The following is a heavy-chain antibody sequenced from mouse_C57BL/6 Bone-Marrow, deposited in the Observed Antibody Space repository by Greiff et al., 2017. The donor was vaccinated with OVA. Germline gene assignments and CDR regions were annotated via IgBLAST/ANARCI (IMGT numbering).Heavy chain of an antibody. J-gene: IGHJ2*01. CDR1: GYTFTDYS. CDR3: SRSLHPFDY. D-gene: IGHD1-2*01. Sequence: QVQLQQSDAELVKPGASVKISCKASGYTFTDYSIHWVKQRPEQGLEWIGKIYPRDGSTKYNEKFKGKATLTADKSSSTAYMQLSSLTSEDSAVCFCSRSLHPFDYWGQGTTLTVSS. CDR2: IYPRDGST. V-gene: IGHV1-78*01.